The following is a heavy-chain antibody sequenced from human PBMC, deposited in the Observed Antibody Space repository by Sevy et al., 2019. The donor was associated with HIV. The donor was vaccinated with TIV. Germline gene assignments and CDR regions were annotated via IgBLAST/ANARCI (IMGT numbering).Heavy chain of an antibody. CDR3: ARRAAAAGRDNDYFHH. Sequence: SETRSLTCAVSGGSISDRSYYWVWIRQPPGKGLEWIGSISYSGNSYYNPSLKSRVAMSVDTSKNQFSLKLSSVTATDTAVYYCARRAAAAGRDNDYFHHWGQGTLVTVSS. CDR2: ISYSGNS. V-gene: IGHV4-39*01. CDR1: GGSISDRSYY. D-gene: IGHD6-13*01. J-gene: IGHJ1*01.